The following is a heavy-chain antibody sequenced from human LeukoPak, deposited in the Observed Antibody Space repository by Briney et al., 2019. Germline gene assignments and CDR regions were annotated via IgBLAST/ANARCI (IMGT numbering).Heavy chain of an antibody. D-gene: IGHD1-26*01. CDR1: GFTFSSYA. CDR3: ARVVGAFFDY. V-gene: IGHV3-66*01. Sequence: PGGSLRLSCAASGFTFSSYAMSWVRQAPGKGLEWVSVIYSGGSTYYADSVKGRFTISRDNSKNTLYLQMNSLRAEDTAVYYCARVVGAFFDYWGQGTLVTVSS. CDR2: IYSGGST. J-gene: IGHJ4*02.